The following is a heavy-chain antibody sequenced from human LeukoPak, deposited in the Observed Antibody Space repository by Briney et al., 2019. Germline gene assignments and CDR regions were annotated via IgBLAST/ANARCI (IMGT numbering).Heavy chain of an antibody. J-gene: IGHJ4*02. CDR3: ARSGSSWYYFDC. V-gene: IGHV3-48*03. Sequence: GGSLRLSCAASGFTFSNYALNWVRQAPGKGLEWVSYISSGGTTIYYADSVKGRFTFSGDNAKNSLYLQMNSLRAEDTAVYYCARSGSSWYYFDCWGQGTLVTVSS. CDR1: GFTFSNYA. CDR2: ISSGGTTI. D-gene: IGHD6-13*01.